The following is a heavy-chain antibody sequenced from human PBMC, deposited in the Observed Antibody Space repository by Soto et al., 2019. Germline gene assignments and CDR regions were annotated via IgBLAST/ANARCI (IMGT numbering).Heavy chain of an antibody. CDR1: AFNFSSYV. V-gene: IGHV3-33*01. CDR3: ARDGQWLPRDGLRSSYYFDY. J-gene: IGHJ4*02. Sequence: QVQLVESGGGVVQPGRSLRPSCAASAFNFSSYVMHWVRQAPGKGLEWVAVIWYDGGNKYYANSVKGRFTISRDNSKNTLYLQMSSLRAEDTAVYYCARDGQWLPRDGLRSSYYFDYWGQGTLVTVSS. D-gene: IGHD6-19*01. CDR2: IWYDGGNK.